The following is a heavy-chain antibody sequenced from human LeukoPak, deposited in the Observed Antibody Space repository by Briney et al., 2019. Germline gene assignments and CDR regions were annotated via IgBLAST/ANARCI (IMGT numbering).Heavy chain of an antibody. D-gene: IGHD3-10*01. Sequence: KPSETLSLTCAVYGGSFSGYYWSWIRQPPGKGLEWIGEINHSGSTSYNPSLKGRVTISVDTSKNQFSLKLSSVTAADTAVYYCARGAVRGVIDYWGQGTLVTVSS. V-gene: IGHV4-34*01. CDR3: ARGAVRGVIDY. CDR2: INHSGST. J-gene: IGHJ4*02. CDR1: GGSFSGYY.